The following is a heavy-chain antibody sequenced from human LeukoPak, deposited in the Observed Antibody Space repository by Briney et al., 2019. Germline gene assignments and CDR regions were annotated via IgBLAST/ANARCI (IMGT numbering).Heavy chain of an antibody. CDR3: AEGTIVAIDY. Sequence: GGSLRLSCAASGFTFSSYGMHWVRQAPGKGLEWAAFIRYDGSNKYYADSVKGRFTISRDNSKNTLYLQMNSLRAEDTAVYYCAEGTIVAIDYWGQGTLVTVSS. D-gene: IGHD5-12*01. CDR1: GFTFSSYG. V-gene: IGHV3-30*02. CDR2: IRYDGSNK. J-gene: IGHJ4*02.